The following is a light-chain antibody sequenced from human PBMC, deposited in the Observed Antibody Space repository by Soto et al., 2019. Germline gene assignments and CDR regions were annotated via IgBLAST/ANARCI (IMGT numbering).Light chain of an antibody. CDR3: QQLNTYSRT. CDR1: QSVNVW. Sequence: DVQMTQSPSTLSASVGDRVTITCRASQSVNVWLAWYQQKPGKAPRLLVFDASKLGAGVPSRFSGSGSGTAFTRTTTSLQSEDFATYYCQQLNTYSRTFGPGTKVE. V-gene: IGKV1-5*01. J-gene: IGKJ1*01. CDR2: DAS.